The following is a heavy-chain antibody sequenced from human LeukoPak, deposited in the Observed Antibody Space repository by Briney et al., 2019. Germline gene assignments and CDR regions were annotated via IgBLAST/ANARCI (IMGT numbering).Heavy chain of an antibody. CDR2: ITGNGGRT. V-gene: IGHV3-23*01. CDR3: AKDAVAPGSGGDYFDY. J-gene: IGHJ4*01. Sequence: PGGSLRLSCAASGFTFSSYAMSWVRQAPGKGLEWISVITGNGGRTYYTESVKGRFTISRDNSKNTLSPQMNSLRAEDTAVYYCAKDAVAPGSGGDYFDYWGHGTLVTVSS. CDR1: GFTFSSYA. D-gene: IGHD3-10*01.